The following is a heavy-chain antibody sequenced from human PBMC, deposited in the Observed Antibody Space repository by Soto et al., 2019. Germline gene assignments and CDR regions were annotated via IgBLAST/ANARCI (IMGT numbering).Heavy chain of an antibody. D-gene: IGHD3-3*01. J-gene: IGHJ6*02. CDR3: ARGADDFGYYGMDV. CDR2: IYYSGST. Sequence: QVHLQESGPGLVKPSQTLSLTCTVSGGSIRSGDYYWSWIRQPPGKGLEWIGDIYYSGSTYYNPSLKSRVTISVDTAKNQFSLKLSSVTAADTAVYYCARGADDFGYYGMDVWGQGTTVTVSS. CDR1: GGSIRSGDYY. V-gene: IGHV4-30-4*01.